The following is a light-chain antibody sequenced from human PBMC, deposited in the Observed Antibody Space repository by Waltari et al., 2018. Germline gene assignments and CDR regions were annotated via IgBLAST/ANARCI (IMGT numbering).Light chain of an antibody. Sequence: QAVVTQEPSLTVSPGGTVTPTCGSSTGVVPSSHYPYWFQQKPGHAPRTLIYDTSNKHSWTPARFSGSLLGGKAALTLSGAQPEDEAEYYCLLFYSGAEVFGGGTKLTVL. J-gene: IGLJ2*01. CDR1: TGVVPSSHY. CDR3: LLFYSGAEV. CDR2: DTS. V-gene: IGLV7-46*01.